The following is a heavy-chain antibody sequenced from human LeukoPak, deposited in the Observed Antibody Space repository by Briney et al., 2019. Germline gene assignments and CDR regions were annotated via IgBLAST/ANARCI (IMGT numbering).Heavy chain of an antibody. D-gene: IGHD4-17*01. CDR3: AKEETVTTVFDI. CDR2: ISGSGGST. J-gene: IGHJ3*02. CDR1: GFHLSNLA. Sequence: GSLRLPCSTPGFHLSNLAMERVRQAPGKGPEWVSAISGSGGSTYYADSVRGRFTISRDNSKNTLYLQMNSLRAEDTAVYYCAKEETVTTVFDIWGQGTMVTVSS. V-gene: IGHV3-23*01.